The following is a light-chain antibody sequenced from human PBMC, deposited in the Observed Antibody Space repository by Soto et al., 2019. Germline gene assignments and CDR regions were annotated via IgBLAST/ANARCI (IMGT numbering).Light chain of an antibody. V-gene: IGLV2-14*01. J-gene: IGLJ1*01. CDR1: SXDVGRYNY. CDR3: SSYATSSTLV. CDR2: EVS. Sequence: QSALAQPASVSGSPGQSITISCTGTSXDVGRYNYVAWYQQHPGKAPKVLIFEVSNRPSGVSSRFSGSKSGNTASLNISGLQAEDEADYYCSSYATSSTLVFGTGTKVTVL.